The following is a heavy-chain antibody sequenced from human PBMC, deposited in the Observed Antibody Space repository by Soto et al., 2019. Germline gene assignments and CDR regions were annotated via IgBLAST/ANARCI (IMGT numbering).Heavy chain of an antibody. CDR3: ARDWNYVRGYNMDV. CDR1: GDSISSGDYY. D-gene: IGHD3-16*01. V-gene: IGHV4-30-4*01. CDR2: IYYSGTT. Sequence: PSETLSLTCTVSGDSISSGDYYWTWIRQPPGKGLEWIGYIYYSGTTYYNPSLKSRVTISVDTSNNQFSLKLNSVTAADTAVYYCARDWNYVRGYNMDVWGQGTTVT. J-gene: IGHJ6*02.